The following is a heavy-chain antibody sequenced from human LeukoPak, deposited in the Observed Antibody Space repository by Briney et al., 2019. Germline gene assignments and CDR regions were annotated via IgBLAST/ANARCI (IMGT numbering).Heavy chain of an antibody. Sequence: ASVKVSCKASGYTFTGYYMHWVRQAPGQGLEWMGRINPNGGGTNYAQKFQGRVTMTRDTSISTAYMELSRLRSDDTAVYYCARDIPFQYCSSATCYAGYYFDYWAREPWSPSPQ. V-gene: IGHV1-2*06. CDR1: GYTFTGYY. CDR3: ARDIPFQYCSSATCYAGYYFDY. CDR2: INPNGGGT. J-gene: IGHJ4*02. D-gene: IGHD2-2*01.